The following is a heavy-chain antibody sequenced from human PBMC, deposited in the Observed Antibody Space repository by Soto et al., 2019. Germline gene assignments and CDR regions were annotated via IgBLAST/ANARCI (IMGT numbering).Heavy chain of an antibody. V-gene: IGHV4-28*01. J-gene: IGHJ4*02. CDR3: ARREIQGPIDY. CDR1: GYSISSNNW. Sequence: PXETLSLTCAVSGYSISSNNWWGWIRQPPGKGLEWIGYIYYSGTTYYNPSLKSRVTMSVGTSKNQFSLKLTSVTAVDTAVYYCARREIQGPIDYWGQGTLVTVSS. CDR2: IYYSGTT. D-gene: IGHD1-26*01.